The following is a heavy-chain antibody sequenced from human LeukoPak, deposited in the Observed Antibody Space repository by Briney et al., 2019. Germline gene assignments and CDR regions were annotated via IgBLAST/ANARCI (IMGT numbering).Heavy chain of an antibody. D-gene: IGHD6-19*01. CDR3: AKAVGQWQNWNWFAP. CDR1: GFTFNSYG. V-gene: IGHV3-30*18. CDR2: VSHDGSKT. Sequence: PGGSLRLSCAASGFTFNSYGMHWVRQAPGKGLDWVAAVSHDGSKTYYGDSVKGRFTISRDNSRNALYLQMNSLRPEDTAMYYCAKAVGQWQNWNWFAPWGQGTLVIVSS. J-gene: IGHJ5*02.